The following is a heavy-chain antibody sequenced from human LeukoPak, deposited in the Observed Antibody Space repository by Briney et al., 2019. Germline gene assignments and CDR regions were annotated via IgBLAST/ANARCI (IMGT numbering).Heavy chain of an antibody. CDR3: ARDPSSIYSYGYYGMDV. J-gene: IGHJ6*02. V-gene: IGHV3-7*01. CDR1: GFTFSTSW. CDR2: INQDGSDK. Sequence: GGSLRLSCAASGFTFSTSWMYWVRQAPGKGLEWVANINQDGSDKYYVDSVNGRFTISRDNAKNSLYLQMNSLRAEDTAVYYCARDPSSIYSYGYYGMDVWGQGTTVTVSS. D-gene: IGHD5-18*01.